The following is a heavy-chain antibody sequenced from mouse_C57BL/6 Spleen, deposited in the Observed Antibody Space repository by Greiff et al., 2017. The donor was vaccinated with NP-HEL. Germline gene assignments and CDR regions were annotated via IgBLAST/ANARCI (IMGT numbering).Heavy chain of an antibody. CDR2: IYPGNSDT. V-gene: IGHV1-5*01. J-gene: IGHJ4*01. CDR3: TRSGYYDPVYAMDY. Sequence: VQLQQSGTVLARPGASVKMSCKTSGYTFTSYWMHWVKQRPGQGLEWIGAIYPGNSDTSYNQKFKGKAKLTAVTSASTAYMELSSLTNEDSAVYYCTRSGYYDPVYAMDYWGQGTSVTVSS. D-gene: IGHD2-4*01. CDR1: GYTFTSYW.